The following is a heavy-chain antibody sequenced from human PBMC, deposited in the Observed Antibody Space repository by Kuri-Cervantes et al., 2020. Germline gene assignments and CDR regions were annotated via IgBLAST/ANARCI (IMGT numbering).Heavy chain of an antibody. CDR1: GFSFSSYW. V-gene: IGHV3-7*01. CDR2: IKQDGSEK. D-gene: IGHD2-15*01. CDR3: AREAPGSSSYVFDY. J-gene: IGHJ4*02. Sequence: GESLKISCAAPGFSFSSYWMSWVRQAPGKGLEWVANIKQDGSEKYYVDSVKGRLTISRDNAKNSLYLQMNSLRAEDTAVYYCAREAPGSSSYVFDYWGQGTLVTVSS.